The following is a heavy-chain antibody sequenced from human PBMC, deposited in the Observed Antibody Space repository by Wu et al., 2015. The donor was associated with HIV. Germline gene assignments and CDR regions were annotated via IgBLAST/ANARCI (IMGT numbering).Heavy chain of an antibody. CDR1: GYILTSHP. D-gene: IGHD3-22*01. CDR3: ARNYDSSGYPHLDY. J-gene: IGHJ4*02. CDR2: INPYTGLT. V-gene: IGHV1-18*01. Sequence: QVQLVQSGAEMKKPGASVRVSCRASGYILTSHPISWVRQAPGQTLEWMGWINPYTGLTKSAQKFQGRVTMTTDTSTNTAHMELRSLKSDDTAVYYCARNYDSSGYPHLDYWGQGTLVTVSS.